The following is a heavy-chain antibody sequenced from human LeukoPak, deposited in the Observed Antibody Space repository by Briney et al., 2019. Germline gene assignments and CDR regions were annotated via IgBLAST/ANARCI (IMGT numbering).Heavy chain of an antibody. CDR1: GFTFSTYA. CDR2: IRGSDGST. CDR3: AKGHSAWFEDYFDY. J-gene: IGHJ4*02. D-gene: IGHD6-19*01. Sequence: GGSLRLSCAASGFTFSTYAMNWVRQAPGKGLEWVSTIRGSDGSTSYADSVKGRFTISRDNSKNTLYLQMSSLKTEDTAVYYCAKGHSAWFEDYFDYWGQGTLVTVSS. V-gene: IGHV3-23*01.